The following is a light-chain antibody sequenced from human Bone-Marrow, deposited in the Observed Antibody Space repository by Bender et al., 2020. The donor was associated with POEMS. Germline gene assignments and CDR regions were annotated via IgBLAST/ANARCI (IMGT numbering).Light chain of an antibody. CDR3: FAYASSTSFV. J-gene: IGLJ3*02. Sequence: QSALTQPASVSGSPGQSITISCTGSSSDIGGYNFVSWYQQHPDKAPKLMIYDVTNRPSGVSVRFSGSKSGNTASLTISGLQAEDEADYYCFAYASSTSFVFGGGTKLTVL. CDR1: SSDIGGYNF. CDR2: DVT. V-gene: IGLV2-14*03.